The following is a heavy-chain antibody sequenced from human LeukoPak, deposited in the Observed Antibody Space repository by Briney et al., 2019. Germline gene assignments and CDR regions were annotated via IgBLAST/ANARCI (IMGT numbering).Heavy chain of an antibody. D-gene: IGHD3-22*01. CDR2: ISGSGGST. CDR3: AKEYYYYDSSGYYIGFDY. Sequence: GGSLRLSCAASGFTFSIYAMSWVRQAPGKGLEWVSAISGSGGSTYYADSVKGRFTISRDNSKNTLYLQMNSLRAEDTAVYYCAKEYYYYDSSGYYIGFDYWGQGTLVTVSS. V-gene: IGHV3-23*01. J-gene: IGHJ4*02. CDR1: GFTFSIYA.